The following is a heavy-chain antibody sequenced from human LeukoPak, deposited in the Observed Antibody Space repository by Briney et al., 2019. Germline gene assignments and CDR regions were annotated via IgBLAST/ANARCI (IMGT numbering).Heavy chain of an antibody. CDR2: ISRNGDTT. CDR1: GFTFSTFP. V-gene: IGHV3-64D*06. CDR3: VKGPTYDY. J-gene: IGHJ4*02. Sequence: GGSLRLSCSASGFTFSTFPMHWVRQAPGKGLEYISAISRNGDTTYYADSVKGRFTISRDNSKNTLCLQMSSLRAEDTAVYYCVKGPTYDYWGQGTLVTVSS.